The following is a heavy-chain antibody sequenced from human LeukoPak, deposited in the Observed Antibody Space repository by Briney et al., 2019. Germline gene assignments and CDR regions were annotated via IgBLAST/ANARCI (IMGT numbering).Heavy chain of an antibody. CDR3: ARRVLVSWLLEGWFDP. CDR2: IYYSGST. CDR1: GGSISSSSYY. J-gene: IGHJ5*02. V-gene: IGHV4-39*01. D-gene: IGHD1-26*01. Sequence: SETLSLTCTVSGGSISSSSYYWGWIRQPPGKGLEWIGSIYYSGSTYYNPSLKSRVTISVDTSKNQFSLKLSSVTAADTAVYYCARRVLVSWLLEGWFDPWGQGTLVTVSS.